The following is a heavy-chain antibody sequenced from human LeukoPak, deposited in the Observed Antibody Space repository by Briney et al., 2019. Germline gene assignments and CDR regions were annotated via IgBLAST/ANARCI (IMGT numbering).Heavy chain of an antibody. J-gene: IGHJ3*01. CDR2: IDHSGNT. CDR1: NYFISSGYY. D-gene: IGHD1-26*01. V-gene: IGHV4-38-2*01. Sequence: SETLSLTCGVSNYFISSGYYWAWIRHPPGEGLEGIATIDHSGNTYYNPSLKSRFTISVDTSKNLSSLNLSSVTAAATAVYYCAKSYGSWHPFDFWGQGTMVTVSS. CDR3: AKSYGSWHPFDF.